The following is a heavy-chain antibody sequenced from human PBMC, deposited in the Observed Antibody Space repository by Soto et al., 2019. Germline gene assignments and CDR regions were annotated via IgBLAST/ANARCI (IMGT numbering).Heavy chain of an antibody. D-gene: IGHD3-22*01. CDR3: ARVVLVIPAEYYYAIYV. CDR2: ISSSSSTI. Sequence: GGSLRLSCAASGFTFSSYSMNWVRQAPGKGLEWVSYISSSSSTIYYADSVKGRFTISRDNAKNSLYLQMNSLRDEDTAVYYYARVVLVIPAEYYYAIYVRAQRTTVPVS. CDR1: GFTFSSYS. V-gene: IGHV3-48*02. J-gene: IGHJ6*02.